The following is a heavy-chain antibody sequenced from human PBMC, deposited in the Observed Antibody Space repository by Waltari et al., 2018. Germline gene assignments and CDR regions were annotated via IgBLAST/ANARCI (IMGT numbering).Heavy chain of an antibody. V-gene: IGHV4-4*07. J-gene: IGHJ6*02. Sequence: QVQLQESGPGLVKPSATLSLTCPVSGGSISSYYWSWTRQPAGKGLEWIGRIYTSGSTNYNPSLKSRVTMSVDTSKNQFSLKLSSVTAADTAVYYCAREVVAAAPLYYYYGMDVWGQGTTVTVSS. CDR1: GGSISSYY. CDR2: IYTSGST. D-gene: IGHD2-15*01. CDR3: AREVVAAAPLYYYYGMDV.